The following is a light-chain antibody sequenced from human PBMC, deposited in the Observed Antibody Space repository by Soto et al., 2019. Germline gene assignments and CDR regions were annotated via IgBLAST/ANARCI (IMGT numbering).Light chain of an antibody. CDR2: SAS. CDR1: QSVSRY. J-gene: IGKJ5*01. V-gene: IGKV3-20*01. Sequence: IVLTQSPGTLSLSQGDTATLSCRASQSVSRYLAWYQQKPGQAPRLLIYSASYRATGIPDRFSGSGSGTDFTLTISRLEPEDFAVYYCQQYGSSLSTTFGQGTRLEI. CDR3: QQYGSSLSTT.